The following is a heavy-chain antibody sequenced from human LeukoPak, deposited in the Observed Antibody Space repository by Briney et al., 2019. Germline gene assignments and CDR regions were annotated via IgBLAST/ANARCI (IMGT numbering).Heavy chain of an antibody. V-gene: IGHV1-69*06. CDR3: ASDGGFEYYFDY. CDR2: IIPIFTTA. Sequence: ASVKVSCKSSGGTFTDYGISWVRHAPGQGLEWLGRIIPIFTTANYAQKFQGRVTITPDTSTNTAYMELTSLRSEDTAVYYCASDGGFEYYFDYWGQGTLLTVSS. J-gene: IGHJ4*02. D-gene: IGHD2/OR15-2a*01. CDR1: GGTFTDYG.